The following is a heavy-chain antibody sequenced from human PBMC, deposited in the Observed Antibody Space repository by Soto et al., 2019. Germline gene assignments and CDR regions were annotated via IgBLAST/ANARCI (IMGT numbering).Heavy chain of an antibody. D-gene: IGHD3-9*01. Sequence: ASVNVSCTTSGDSLKTYRISWVPHPPGQWLQWMGWISGYIGNREYAQKFQGRVTMTTDTSTSTVYMELRSLRSDDTAVYYCARDWGRGQFLTNKDYWGQGTLVTVSS. CDR3: ARDWGRGQFLTNKDY. J-gene: IGHJ4*02. CDR2: ISGYIGNR. V-gene: IGHV1-18*01. CDR1: GDSLKTYR.